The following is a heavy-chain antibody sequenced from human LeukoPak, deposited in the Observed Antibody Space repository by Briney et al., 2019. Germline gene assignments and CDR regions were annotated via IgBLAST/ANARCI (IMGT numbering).Heavy chain of an antibody. Sequence: SETLSLTCTVSGYSISSGYYWGWIRQPPGKGLEWIGSIYHSGSTYYNPSLKSRVTISVDTSKNQFSLKLSSVTAADTAVYYCARDQWLEHYFDYWGQGTLVTVSS. J-gene: IGHJ4*02. D-gene: IGHD6-19*01. CDR3: ARDQWLEHYFDY. CDR1: GYSISSGYY. V-gene: IGHV4-38-2*02. CDR2: IYHSGST.